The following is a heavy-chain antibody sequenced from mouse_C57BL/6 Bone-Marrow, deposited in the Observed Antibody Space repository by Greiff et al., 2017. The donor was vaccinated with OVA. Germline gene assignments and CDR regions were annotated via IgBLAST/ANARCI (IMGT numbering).Heavy chain of an antibody. D-gene: IGHD4-1*01. CDR2: ISSGSSTI. J-gene: IGHJ2*01. CDR3: ARRRTGMYFDY. CDR1: GFTFSDYG. V-gene: IGHV5-17*01. Sequence: EVKLMESGGGLVKPGGSLKLSCAASGFTFSDYGMHWVRQAPEKGLEWVAYISSGSSTIYYADTVKGRFTISRDNAKNTLFLQMTSLRSEDTAMYYCARRRTGMYFDYWGQGTTLTVSS.